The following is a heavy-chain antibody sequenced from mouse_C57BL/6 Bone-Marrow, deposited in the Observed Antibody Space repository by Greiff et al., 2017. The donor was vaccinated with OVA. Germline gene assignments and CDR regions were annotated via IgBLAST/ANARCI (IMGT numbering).Heavy chain of an antibody. CDR1: GYTFTSYG. J-gene: IGHJ3*01. CDR2: IYPRSGNT. Sequence: QVQLQQSGAELARPGASVKLSCKASGYTFTSYGISWVKQRPGQGLEWIGEIYPRSGNTYYNEKFKGKATLTADKSSSTAYMELRSLTSEDSAVYFCRYDSWFAYWGQGTLVTVSA. CDR3: RYDSWFAY. V-gene: IGHV1-81*01. D-gene: IGHD2-12*01.